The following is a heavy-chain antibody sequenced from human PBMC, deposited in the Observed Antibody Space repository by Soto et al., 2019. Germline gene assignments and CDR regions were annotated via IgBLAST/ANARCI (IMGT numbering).Heavy chain of an antibody. Sequence: GSLRLSCAASGFTFSSYSMNWVRQAPGKGLEWVSSISSSSSYIYYADSVKGRFTISRDNAKNSLYLQMNSLRAEDTAVYYCARDATLVTALFQHWGQGTLVTVSS. D-gene: IGHD2-21*02. J-gene: IGHJ1*01. V-gene: IGHV3-21*01. CDR1: GFTFSSYS. CDR2: ISSSSSYI. CDR3: ARDATLVTALFQH.